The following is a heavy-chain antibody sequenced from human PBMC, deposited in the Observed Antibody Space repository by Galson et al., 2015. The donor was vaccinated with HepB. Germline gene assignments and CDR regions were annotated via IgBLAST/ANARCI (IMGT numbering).Heavy chain of an antibody. J-gene: IGHJ6*02. D-gene: IGHD3-9*01. CDR2: IYHSGST. V-gene: IGHV4-59*03. Sequence: SETLSLTCTVSGGSISSYCWSWIRQPPGKGLEWIGYIYHSGSTNLNPSLKSRVAISIDTSKNQFFLKLSSVTAADTATYYCARAQYDILTGYYRGMDVWGQGTTVTVSS. CDR1: GGSISSYC. CDR3: ARAQYDILTGYYRGMDV.